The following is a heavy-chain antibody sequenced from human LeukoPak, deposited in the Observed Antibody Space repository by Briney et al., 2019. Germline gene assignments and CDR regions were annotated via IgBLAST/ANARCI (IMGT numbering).Heavy chain of an antibody. J-gene: IGHJ4*02. CDR2: ISYDGSNK. Sequence: PGGSLRLSCAASGFTFISYRMNWVRQAPGKGLEWVAVISYDGSNKYYADSVKGRFTISRDISKNTLYLQMNSLRAEDTAVYYCAKDRYSGYFDYWGQGTLVTVSS. V-gene: IGHV3-30*18. CDR3: AKDRYSGYFDY. CDR1: GFTFISYR. D-gene: IGHD5-12*01.